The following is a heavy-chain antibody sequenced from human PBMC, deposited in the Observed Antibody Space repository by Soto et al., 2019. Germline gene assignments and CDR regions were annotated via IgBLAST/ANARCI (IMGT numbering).Heavy chain of an antibody. CDR3: AHRPPGFSYHFDY. V-gene: IGHV2-5*02. Sequence: QITLKESGPTLVRPTQTLTLTCSFSGFSITTRGVGVGWIRQPPGKALEWLALIYSDDDEGYSPSLKSRLTITNDTSNTQLVLTLTNMDPVATATYFFAHRPPGFSYHFDYWGQGTLVTVSS. D-gene: IGHD5-18*01. CDR1: GFSITTRGVG. CDR2: IYSDDDE. J-gene: IGHJ4*02.